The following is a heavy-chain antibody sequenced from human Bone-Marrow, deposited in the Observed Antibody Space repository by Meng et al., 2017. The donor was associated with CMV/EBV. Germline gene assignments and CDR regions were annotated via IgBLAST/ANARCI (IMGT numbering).Heavy chain of an antibody. J-gene: IGHJ4*02. CDR2: ISYDGSNK. CDR1: GLTFSSYG. Sequence: QVQLVESGGGVVQPGRPMRLSCAASGLTFSSYGMHWVRQAPGKGLEWVAVISYDGSNKYYVDSVKGRFTISRDNSKNTLYLQMNSLRAEDTAVYYCAKDLVNWNFDYWGQGTLVTVSS. D-gene: IGHD1-1*01. V-gene: IGHV3-30*18. CDR3: AKDLVNWNFDY.